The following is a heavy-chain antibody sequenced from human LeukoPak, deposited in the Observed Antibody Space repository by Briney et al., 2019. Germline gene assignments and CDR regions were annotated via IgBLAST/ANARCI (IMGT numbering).Heavy chain of an antibody. V-gene: IGHV3-23*01. D-gene: IGHD3-22*01. CDR2: IIASGGTT. CDR3: AKGAGGSYELYYFDY. Sequence: GGSLRLSCAASGFPFSSYAMSWFRQTPGKGLEWVSSIIASGGTTYYADPVKGRFTISRDNSKNTVYLQMNTLRAEDTAVYYCAKGAGGSYELYYFDYWGQGALVTVSS. CDR1: GFPFSSYA. J-gene: IGHJ4*02.